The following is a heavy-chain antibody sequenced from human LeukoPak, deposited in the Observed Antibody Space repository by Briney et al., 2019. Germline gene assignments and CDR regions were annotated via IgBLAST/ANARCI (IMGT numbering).Heavy chain of an antibody. CDR2: IYYSGST. CDR3: ARGYYYDSSGYYVHDAFDI. Sequence: SETLSLTCTVSGCSISSSSYYWGWIRQPPGKGLEWIGSIYYSGSTYYNPSLKSRVTTSVDTSKNQFSLKLSSVTAADTAVYYCARGYYYDSSGYYVHDAFDIWGQGTMVTVSS. D-gene: IGHD3-22*01. V-gene: IGHV4-39*07. J-gene: IGHJ3*02. CDR1: GCSISSSSYY.